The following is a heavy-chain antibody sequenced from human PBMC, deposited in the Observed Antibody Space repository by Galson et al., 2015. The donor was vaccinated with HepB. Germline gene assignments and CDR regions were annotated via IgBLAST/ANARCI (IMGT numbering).Heavy chain of an antibody. Sequence: SLRLSCAASGFTFNSYAMSWVRQAPGKGLEWVSGLSGSGGSTYYADSVKGRFTISRDNSKNTLYLQMNSLRAEDTAVYYCAKPDIVGALRRTFDYWGQGTLVTVSS. V-gene: IGHV3-23*01. J-gene: IGHJ4*02. CDR3: AKPDIVGALRRTFDY. CDR2: LSGSGGST. CDR1: GFTFNSYA. D-gene: IGHD1-26*01.